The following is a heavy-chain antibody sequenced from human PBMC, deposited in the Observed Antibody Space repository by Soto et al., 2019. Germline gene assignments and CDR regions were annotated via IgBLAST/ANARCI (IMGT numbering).Heavy chain of an antibody. Sequence: SETLSLTCAVYGGSFSGYYWSWIRQPPGKGLEWIGKINHSGSTNYNPSLKSRVTISVDTSKNQFSLKLSSVTAADTAVYYCARGRALLLWFGENGFDPWGQGTLVTVSS. D-gene: IGHD3-10*01. V-gene: IGHV4-34*01. CDR1: GGSFSGYY. J-gene: IGHJ5*02. CDR3: ARGRALLLWFGENGFDP. CDR2: INHSGST.